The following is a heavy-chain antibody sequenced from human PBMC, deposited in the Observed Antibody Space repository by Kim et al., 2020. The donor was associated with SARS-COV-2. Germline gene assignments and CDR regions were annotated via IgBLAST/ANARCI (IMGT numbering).Heavy chain of an antibody. D-gene: IGHD3-10*01. J-gene: IGHJ5*02. CDR3: AKDKPFDVLLWFRELQGWFDP. CDR2: ISGSGGST. CDR1: GFTFSSYA. V-gene: IGHV3-23*01. Sequence: GGSLRLSCAASGFTFSSYAMSWVRQAPGKGLEWVSAISGSGGSTYSDSVKGRFTISRDNSKNTLYLQMNSLRAEDTAVYYCAKDKPFDVLLWFRELQGWFDPWGQGTLVTVSS.